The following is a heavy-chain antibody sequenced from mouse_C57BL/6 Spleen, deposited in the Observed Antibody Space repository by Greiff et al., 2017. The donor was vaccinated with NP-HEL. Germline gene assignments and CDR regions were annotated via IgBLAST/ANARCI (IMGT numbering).Heavy chain of an antibody. D-gene: IGHD1-1*01. CDR1: GFNIKDYY. Sequence: VQLKQSGAELVKPGASVKLSCTASGFNIKDYYMHWVKQRTEQGLEWIGRIDPEDGETKYAPKFPGKATITADTSSNTAYLQLSSLTSEDTAVYYWARDYGYWYFDVWGTGTTVTVSS. CDR3: ARDYGYWYFDV. CDR2: IDPEDGET. J-gene: IGHJ1*03. V-gene: IGHV14-2*01.